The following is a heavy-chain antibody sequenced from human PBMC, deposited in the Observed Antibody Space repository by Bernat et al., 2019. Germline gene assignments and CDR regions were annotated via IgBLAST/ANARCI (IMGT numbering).Heavy chain of an antibody. Sequence: QVQLVESGGGVVQPGRSLRLSCAASGFTFSSYAMHWVRQAPGKGLEWVAVISYDGSNRYYADYVKGRFTISRDNSKNTLYLQMNSLRAEDTAVYDCARVWNGPQVVVPADEPTPFYYMDVWGKGTTVTVSS. CDR2: ISYDGSNR. CDR1: GFTFSSYA. D-gene: IGHD2-2*01. CDR3: ARVWNGPQVVVPADEPTPFYYMDV. V-gene: IGHV3-30-3*01. J-gene: IGHJ6*03.